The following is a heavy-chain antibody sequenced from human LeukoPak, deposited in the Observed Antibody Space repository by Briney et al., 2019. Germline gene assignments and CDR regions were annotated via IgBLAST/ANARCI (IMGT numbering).Heavy chain of an antibody. D-gene: IGHD2-2*02. CDR3: ARGVVVVPAAIKGDYYYYYYMDV. J-gene: IGHJ6*03. V-gene: IGHV1-8*03. Sequence: GASVKVSCKASGYTFTSYDINWVRQATGQGLEWMGWMNPNSGNTGYAQKFQGRVTITRNTSISTAYTELSSLRSEDTVVYYCARGVVVVPAAIKGDYYYYYYMDVWGKGTTVTVSS. CDR2: MNPNSGNT. CDR1: GYTFTSYD.